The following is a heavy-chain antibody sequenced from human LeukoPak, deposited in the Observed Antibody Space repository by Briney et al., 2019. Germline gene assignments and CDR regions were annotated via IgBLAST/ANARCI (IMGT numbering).Heavy chain of an antibody. Sequence: GGSLRLSCAASGFTFSSYAMHWVRQPPGKGLKWVAVISHDESNKYYADSVKGRFNISRDNSKNTLYLQMNSLRAEDTAVYYCARVKDSSGYYFYGHFDYWGQGTLVTVSS. CDR3: ARVKDSSGYYFYGHFDY. V-gene: IGHV3-30*04. CDR2: ISHDESNK. CDR1: GFTFSSYA. J-gene: IGHJ4*02. D-gene: IGHD3-22*01.